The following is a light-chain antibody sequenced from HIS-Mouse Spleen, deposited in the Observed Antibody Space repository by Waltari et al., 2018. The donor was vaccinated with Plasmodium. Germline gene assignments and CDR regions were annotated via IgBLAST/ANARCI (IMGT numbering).Light chain of an antibody. CDR3: QQYNNWSFT. Sequence: EIVMTQSPATLSVSPGERATLPCRASQRVSSNFAWYQQKPGQAPRLLIYGASTRATGIPARFSGSWSGTEFTLTISSLQSEDFAVYYWQQYNNWSFTFGPGTKVDIK. CDR1: QRVSSN. J-gene: IGKJ3*01. V-gene: IGKV3-15*01. CDR2: GAS.